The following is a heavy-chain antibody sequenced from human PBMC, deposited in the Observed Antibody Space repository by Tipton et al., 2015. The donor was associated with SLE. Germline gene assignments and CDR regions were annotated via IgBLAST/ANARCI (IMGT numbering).Heavy chain of an antibody. CDR2: IYYTGRT. V-gene: IGHV4-39*07. Sequence: TLSLTCNVSGVSVSATSYYWGWVRQPPGKGLEWIARIYYTGRTYYNPALRSRLTISLDTSKTQFSLKLSSVTAADTAVYYCARAWRHNWFDPWGQGTLVTVSS. J-gene: IGHJ5*02. D-gene: IGHD5-12*01. CDR1: GVSVSATSYY. CDR3: ARAWRHNWFDP.